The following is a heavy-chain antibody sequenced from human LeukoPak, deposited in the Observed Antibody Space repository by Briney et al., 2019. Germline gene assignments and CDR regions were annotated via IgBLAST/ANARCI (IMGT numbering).Heavy chain of an antibody. D-gene: IGHD3-9*01. J-gene: IGHJ4*02. Sequence: SETLSLTCSVSGGSISDTTYFWGWIRQAPGKGLEWIGSIYSSGSTYYNPSLKSRVTVSIDTSRNQFSLKLTSVAAAETAVYYCARSGYYDILSGYLYFFDYWGQGTLVTVSS. CDR1: GGSISDTTYF. CDR3: ARSGYYDILSGYLYFFDY. V-gene: IGHV4-39*01. CDR2: IYSSGST.